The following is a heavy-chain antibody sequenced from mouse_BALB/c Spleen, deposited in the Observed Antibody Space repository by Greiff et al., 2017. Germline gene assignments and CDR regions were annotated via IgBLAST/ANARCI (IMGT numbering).Heavy chain of an antibody. CDR3: TRSGVRRKWFAY. V-gene: IGHV1-69*02. D-gene: IGHD2-14*01. Sequence: QVQLQQPGAELVRPGASVKLSCKASGYTFTSYWINWVKQRPGQGLEWIGNIYPSDSYTNYNQKFKDKATLTVDKSSSTAYMQLSSPTSEDSAVYYCTRSGVRRKWFAYWGQGTLVTVSA. CDR2: IYPSDSYT. J-gene: IGHJ3*01. CDR1: GYTFTSYW.